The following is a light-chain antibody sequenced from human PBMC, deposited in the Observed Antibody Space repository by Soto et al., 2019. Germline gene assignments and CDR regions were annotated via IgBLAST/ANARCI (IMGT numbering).Light chain of an antibody. J-gene: IGLJ1*01. CDR2: EVS. CDR3: SSFTSSSTPYV. CDR1: SSDVGGYNY. V-gene: IGLV2-14*01. Sequence: VLTQPASVSGSPGQSITISCTGTSSDVGGYNYVSWYQQHPGKAPKLMIYEVSNRPSGVSNRFSGSKSGNTASLTISGLQAEDEADYYCSSFTSSSTPYVFGTGTKVTVL.